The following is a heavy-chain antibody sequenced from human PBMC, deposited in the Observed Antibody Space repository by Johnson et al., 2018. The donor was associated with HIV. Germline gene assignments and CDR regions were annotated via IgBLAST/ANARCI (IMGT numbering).Heavy chain of an antibody. Sequence: VQVVESGGGVVQPGRSLRLSCAASGFTFSSYGMHWVRQAPGKGLEWVAVISYDGSNKYYADSVKGRFTISRDNSKNTLYLQMNSLRAEDTAVYYCAKAWYSSSGWGAFDIWGQGTMVTVSS. D-gene: IGHD6-6*01. CDR3: AKAWYSSSGWGAFDI. V-gene: IGHV3-30*18. J-gene: IGHJ3*02. CDR2: ISYDGSNK. CDR1: GFTFSSYG.